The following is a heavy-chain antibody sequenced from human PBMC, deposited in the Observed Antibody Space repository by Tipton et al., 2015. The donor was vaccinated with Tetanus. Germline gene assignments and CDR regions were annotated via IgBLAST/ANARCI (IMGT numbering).Heavy chain of an antibody. CDR2: ISYDGNYQ. CDR3: IYTISCSAFDY. D-gene: IGHD6-13*01. Sequence: SLRLSCAVSGFTFSNSGMHWVRQAPGKGLEWVVIISYDGNYQSYAESVKGRFTISRDNSKSTLFLQMNGLRAEDTAVYYCIYTISCSAFDYWCQRSLVTVSS. CDR1: GFTFSNSG. V-gene: IGHV3-30*03. J-gene: IGHJ4*02.